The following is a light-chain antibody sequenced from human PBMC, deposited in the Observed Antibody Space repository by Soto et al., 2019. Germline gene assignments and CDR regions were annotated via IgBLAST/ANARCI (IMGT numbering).Light chain of an antibody. J-gene: IGLJ1*01. CDR3: SSHTSRDTRV. V-gene: IGLV2-14*01. Sequence: QSVLTQPASVSGSPGQSITISCTGTSSDVGGYNYVSSYQQYSGKAPKVIIYEVSYRPSGVSYRFSGSKSGNTASLTISGLQAEDEADYYCSSHTSRDTRVFGTGTKLTVL. CDR1: SSDVGGYNY. CDR2: EVS.